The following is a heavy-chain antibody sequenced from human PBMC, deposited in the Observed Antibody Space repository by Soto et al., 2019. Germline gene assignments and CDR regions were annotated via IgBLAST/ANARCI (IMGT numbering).Heavy chain of an antibody. CDR3: AKDNRRGRYSGYDRPFDY. V-gene: IGHV3-23*01. CDR1: GFTFSSYA. J-gene: IGHJ4*02. CDR2: ISGSGGST. Sequence: PGGSLRLSCAASGFTFSSYAMSWVRQAPGKGLEWVSAISGSGGSTYYADSVKGRFTIPRDNSKNTLYLQMNSLRAEDTAVYYCAKDNRRGRYSGYDRPFDYWGQGTLVTVSS. D-gene: IGHD5-12*01.